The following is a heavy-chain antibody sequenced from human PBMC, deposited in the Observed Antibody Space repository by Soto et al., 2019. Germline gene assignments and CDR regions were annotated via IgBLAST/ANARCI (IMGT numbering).Heavy chain of an antibody. J-gene: IGHJ6*02. CDR1: GFTFSSYA. CDR3: AKVISPPYYDSSGFDYYYGMDV. V-gene: IGHV3-23*01. CDR2: ISGSGDST. D-gene: IGHD3-22*01. Sequence: EVQLLESGGGLVQPGGSLRLSCAASGFTFSSYAMSWVRQAPGKGLEWVSAISGSGDSTYYADSVKGRFTISRDNSKNTLYLQMNSLRAEDTAVYYCAKVISPPYYDSSGFDYYYGMDVWGQGTTVTVSS.